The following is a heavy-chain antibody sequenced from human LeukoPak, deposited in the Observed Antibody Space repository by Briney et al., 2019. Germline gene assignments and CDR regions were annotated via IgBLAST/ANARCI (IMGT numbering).Heavy chain of an antibody. Sequence: GESLKISWKGSGYSFTNYWIGWVPQIPGKGLEWIWTIYPGDSNNVYSASFQGQLTISAEKSISTAYMQWSSLKASDTAMYYCARLGTLVRGVDYGMDVWAQGTRSPSP. CDR2: IYPGDSNN. CDR1: GYSFTNYW. V-gene: IGHV5-51*01. J-gene: IGHJ6*02. CDR3: ARLGTLVRGVDYGMDV. D-gene: IGHD3-10*01.